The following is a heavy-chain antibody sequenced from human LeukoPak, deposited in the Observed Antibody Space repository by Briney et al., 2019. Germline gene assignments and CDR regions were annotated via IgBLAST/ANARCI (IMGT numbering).Heavy chain of an antibody. D-gene: IGHD3-3*01. Sequence: GGSLRLSCAASGFTFSSHNMNWVRQAPGKGLEWVSYISDSSTTIYYADSVKGRFTISRDNAKNSLYLQMNSLRAEDTAVYYCARDRGGAYDLWSGYYTGYFDYWGQGTLVPVSS. J-gene: IGHJ4*02. CDR2: ISDSSTTI. CDR3: ARDRGGAYDLWSGYYTGYFDY. V-gene: IGHV3-48*01. CDR1: GFTFSSHN.